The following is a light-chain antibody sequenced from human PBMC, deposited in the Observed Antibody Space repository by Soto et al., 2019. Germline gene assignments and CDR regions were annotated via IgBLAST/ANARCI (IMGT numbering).Light chain of an antibody. V-gene: IGKV1-33*01. CDR1: QDISNY. CDR3: QQYDNLQT. Sequence: DIQMTQSPSSLSASVGDRVTITCQASQDISNYLNWYQQKPGKAPKLLIYDASNLETGVPSRFSGSGSGTDFTFTISSLQAEDIATYYCQQYDNLQTFGQGTKLEIK. J-gene: IGKJ2*01. CDR2: DAS.